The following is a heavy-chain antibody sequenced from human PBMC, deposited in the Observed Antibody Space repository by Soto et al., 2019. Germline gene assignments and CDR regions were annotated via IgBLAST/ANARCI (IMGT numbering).Heavy chain of an antibody. CDR2: IRRSGDVI. J-gene: IGHJ4*02. CDR1: GFTFSRYE. D-gene: IGHD1-1*01. V-gene: IGHV3-48*03. CDR3: AQERRITTCLDF. Sequence: PGGSLRLSCAGPGFTFSRYEMNWVRQAPGKGPEWVSYIRRSGDVIYYADSVKGRFTVSRDNSKNILYLKKNSQRAEHTAVYYCAQERRITTCLDFWGPGTVGTGS.